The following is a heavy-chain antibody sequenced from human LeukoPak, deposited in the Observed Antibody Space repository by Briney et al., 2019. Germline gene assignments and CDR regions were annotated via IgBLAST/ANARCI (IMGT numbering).Heavy chain of an antibody. J-gene: IGHJ6*03. D-gene: IGHD6-13*01. CDR3: AKGEQQLVLFYYMDV. V-gene: IGHV3-23*01. CDR2: ISGSGGST. Sequence: PGGSLRLSCAASGFTFSNYVMSWVRQAPGKGLEWVSAISGSGGSTYYADSVKGRFTISRDNSKNTLYLQMNSLRAEDTAVYYCAKGEQQLVLFYYMDVWGKGTTVTVSS. CDR1: GFTFSNYV.